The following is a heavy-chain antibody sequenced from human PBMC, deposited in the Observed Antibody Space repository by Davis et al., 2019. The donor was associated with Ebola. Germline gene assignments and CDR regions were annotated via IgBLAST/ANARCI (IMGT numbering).Heavy chain of an antibody. CDR1: GYTFTSYG. CDR3: ARDLVSGWYICGS. D-gene: IGHD6-19*01. J-gene: IGHJ5*02. CDR2: INTHNGNT. V-gene: IGHV1-18*01. Sequence: AASVKVSCKTSGYTFTSYGISWVRQAPGQGLEWVGWINTHNGNTNLAQKLHDRVTLTTDTSTSTAYMEMRSLRSDDTAVYYCARDLVSGWYICGSWGQGTLVSVSS.